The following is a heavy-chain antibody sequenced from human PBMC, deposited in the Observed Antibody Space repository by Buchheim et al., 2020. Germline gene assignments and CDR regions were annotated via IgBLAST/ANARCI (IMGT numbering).Heavy chain of an antibody. Sequence: QVQLVESGGGVVQPGRSLRLSCAASGFTFSSYGMHWVRQAPGKGLEWVAVIWYDGSNKYYADSVKGRFTISRDNSKNTLYLQMNSLRAEDTAVYYCARDSRGSVYYYYGMDVWGQGTT. D-gene: IGHD1-26*01. CDR1: GFTFSSYG. V-gene: IGHV3-33*01. CDR2: IWYDGSNK. CDR3: ARDSRGSVYYYYGMDV. J-gene: IGHJ6*02.